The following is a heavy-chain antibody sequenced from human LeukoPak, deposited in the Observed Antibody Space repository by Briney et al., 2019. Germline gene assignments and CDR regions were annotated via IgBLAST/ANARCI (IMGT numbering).Heavy chain of an antibody. D-gene: IGHD3-22*01. CDR3: AGQHDTNAYYFY. CDR1: GGSFTGYY. V-gene: IGHV4-34*01. J-gene: IGHJ4*02. Sequence: SETLSLTCVMYGGSFTGYYWGWIRQPPGKGLEWIGSAYHSGSIYYNPSLKSRVTMSVDTSKNRFSLNMRSVTAADTAVYYCAGQHDTNAYYFYWGQGHLVTVPS. CDR2: AYHSGSI.